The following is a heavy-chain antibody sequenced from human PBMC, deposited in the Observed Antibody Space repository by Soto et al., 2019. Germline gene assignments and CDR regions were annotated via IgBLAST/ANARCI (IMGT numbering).Heavy chain of an antibody. J-gene: IGHJ4*02. CDR3: ATKYGSGSTHFDY. CDR1: GDTFNFYT. CDR2: IIPMLGMS. V-gene: IGHV1-69*02. D-gene: IGHD3-10*01. Sequence: QVQLVQSGAEVKKPGSPVRVSCTASGDTFNFYTISWVRQVPGQGPEWMGRIIPMLGMSNYAQKFQGRVTIMADQSTITVYMKLSGLTTEDTAVYYCATKYGSGSTHFDYWGQGTLVTVSS.